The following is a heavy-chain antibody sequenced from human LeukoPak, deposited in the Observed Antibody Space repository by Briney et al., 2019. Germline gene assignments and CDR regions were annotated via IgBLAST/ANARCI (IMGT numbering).Heavy chain of an antibody. V-gene: IGHV4-59*08. Sequence: SETLSLTCTVSGGSISNYYWSWIRQPPGKGLEWIGYIYYSGSTNYNPSLKSRVTISVDTSKNQFSLKLSSVTAADTAVYYCAREYSSGWYWGQGTLVTVSS. J-gene: IGHJ4*02. CDR3: AREYSSGWY. D-gene: IGHD6-19*01. CDR1: GGSISNYY. CDR2: IYYSGST.